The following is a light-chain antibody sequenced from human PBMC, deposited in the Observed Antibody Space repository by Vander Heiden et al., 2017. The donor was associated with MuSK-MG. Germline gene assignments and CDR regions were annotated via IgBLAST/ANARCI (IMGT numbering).Light chain of an antibody. CDR3: RYDGFLPIT. CDR2: VAS. CDR1: QDIRNY. V-gene: IGKV1-33*01. J-gene: IGKJ5*01. Sequence: DIQLTQSPSSLSASVGDRVTITCQASQDIRNYSNCYQHKPGNAPQRLICVASNLEACLPSRLSGSESVTYFSKTISRLHPEDIATYDCRYDGFLPITFGQGTRLEIK.